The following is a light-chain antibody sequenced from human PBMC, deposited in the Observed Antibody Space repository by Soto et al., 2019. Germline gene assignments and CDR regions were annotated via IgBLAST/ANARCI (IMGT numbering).Light chain of an antibody. CDR1: SSDVGTYNF. Sequence: QSALTQPPSASGSPGQSVTISCTGTSSDVGTYNFVSWYQQHPGKAPKLMIYEVTKRPSGVPDRFSGSKSGNTASLTVSGLQAEDEADYYCSSYAGGNNNQFGGGTQLTVL. CDR3: SSYAGGNNNQ. CDR2: EVT. J-gene: IGLJ2*01. V-gene: IGLV2-8*01.